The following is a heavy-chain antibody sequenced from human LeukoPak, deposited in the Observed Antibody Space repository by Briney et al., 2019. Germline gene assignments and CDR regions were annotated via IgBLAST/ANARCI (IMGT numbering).Heavy chain of an antibody. CDR2: ILYDGPNK. CDR1: GFTFSTFA. Sequence: PGGSLRLSCAASGFTFSTFAMHWVRQAPGKGLELVAAILYDGPNKYYADSVKGRFTISRDNSKNTLYMQMNSLRAADTAVYFCARAAYSGYDSQFDYYYYYMDVWGKGTTVTVSS. J-gene: IGHJ6*03. CDR3: ARAAYSGYDSQFDYYYYYMDV. D-gene: IGHD5-12*01. V-gene: IGHV3-30*01.